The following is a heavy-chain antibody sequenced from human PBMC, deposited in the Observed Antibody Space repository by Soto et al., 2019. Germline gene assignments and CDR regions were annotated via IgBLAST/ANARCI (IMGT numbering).Heavy chain of an antibody. V-gene: IGHV4-31*02. CDR2: IYYSGTT. Sequence: TPPVTWSVSGGSFSSDSFIWSWVRQFPGKGLEWIGYIYYSGTTYYNPSLRSRVIMSVDTSKNQFSRKLSSVTAADTAVYYCARHHKWDGLDFSVQVPSVTV. CDR1: GGSFSSDSFI. J-gene: IGHJ6*02. CDR3: ARHHKWDGLDF. D-gene: IGHD1-26*01.